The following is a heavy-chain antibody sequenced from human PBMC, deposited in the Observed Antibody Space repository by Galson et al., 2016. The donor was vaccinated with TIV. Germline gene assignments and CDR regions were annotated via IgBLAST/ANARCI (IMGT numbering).Heavy chain of an antibody. V-gene: IGHV1-2*02. J-gene: IGHJ4*02. Sequence: SVKVSCKASGYNFPEFYLHWVRQAPGQGLEWMGWINPKNGDTNYAQKFQGRVTLTSDTSITTAFLDLKWLRPEDTAVYFCARVPGAVAGGVWGQGTLVTVSS. CDR3: ARVPGAVAGGV. CDR1: GYNFPEFY. D-gene: IGHD6-19*01. CDR2: INPKNGDT.